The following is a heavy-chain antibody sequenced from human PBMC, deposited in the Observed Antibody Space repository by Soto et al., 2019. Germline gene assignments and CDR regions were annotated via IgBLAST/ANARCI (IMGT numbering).Heavy chain of an antibody. CDR2: ISYDGTKT. Sequence: QAQLVESGGGVVQPGRSLRVSCAASGFTFSIYAMHWVRQAPGTGLEWVAVISYDGTKTYYADSVKGRFTISRDNSKNTVYLQMNSLRDEDTAVYYCAKDRGPRRQWLIGPFDYWGQGTLVTVSP. D-gene: IGHD6-19*01. V-gene: IGHV3-30*18. CDR3: AKDRGPRRQWLIGPFDY. J-gene: IGHJ4*02. CDR1: GFTFSIYA.